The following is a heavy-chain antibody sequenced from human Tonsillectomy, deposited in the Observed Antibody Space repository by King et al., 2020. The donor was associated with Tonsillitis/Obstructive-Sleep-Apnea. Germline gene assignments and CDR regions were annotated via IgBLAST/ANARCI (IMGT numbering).Heavy chain of an antibody. CDR2: VFHSGTT. D-gene: IGHD4/OR15-4a*01. J-gene: IGHJ4*02. CDR1: GGSISTYY. Sequence: VQLQESGPGLVKPSETLSVTCSVSGGSISTYYWNWIRQPPGKSLEWIGYVFHSGTTKYNPSLKSRVSISVDTSRNQVSLTLNSVTAADTAVYFCAKSLYADNTFDHWGLGTLVSVSS. CDR3: AKSLYADNTFDH. V-gene: IGHV4-59*12.